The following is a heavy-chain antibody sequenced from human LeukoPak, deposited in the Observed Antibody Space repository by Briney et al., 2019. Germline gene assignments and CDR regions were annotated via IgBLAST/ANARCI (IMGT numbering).Heavy chain of an antibody. V-gene: IGHV4-30-2*01. Sequence: SQTLSLTCAVSGGSISSGGYSWSWIRQPPGKGLEWIGYIYHSGSTYYNPSLKSRVTISVGRSKNQFSLKLSSVTAADTAVYYCARAIVGAFDIWGQGTMVTVSS. CDR1: GGSISSGGYS. CDR2: IYHSGST. CDR3: ARAIVGAFDI. J-gene: IGHJ3*02. D-gene: IGHD2/OR15-2a*01.